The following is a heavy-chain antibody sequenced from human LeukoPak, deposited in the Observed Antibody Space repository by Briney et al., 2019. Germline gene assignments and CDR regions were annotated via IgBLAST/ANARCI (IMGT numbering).Heavy chain of an antibody. Sequence: SGTLSLTCAVSGGSISSSNWWGWVRQSPGKGLEWIGEIYPSGSTNYNPSLKSRVSISLDKSKNQFSLKLTSVTAADTAVYYCARTDRMIFDSWGQGTLATVSS. CDR3: ARTDRMIFDS. CDR2: IYPSGST. V-gene: IGHV4-4*02. J-gene: IGHJ4*02. D-gene: IGHD3-22*01. CDR1: GGSISSSNW.